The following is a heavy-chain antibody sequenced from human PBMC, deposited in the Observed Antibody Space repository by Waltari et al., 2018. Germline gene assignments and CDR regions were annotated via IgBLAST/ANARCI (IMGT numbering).Heavy chain of an antibody. V-gene: IGHV3-23*04. CDR2: IGVSGVTI. CDR1: GFTFRSSA. Sequence: EVQLVESGGGLVQPGGSLRLSCAASGFTFRSSAMSWVRQSPGKGLEWVSSIGVSGVTIFYEESVKCRFTTSRDNSKNTLYLQMDNLRPDDSAVYYCARGNTASLDYWGQGTLVTVSS. D-gene: IGHD2-21*02. CDR3: ARGNTASLDY. J-gene: IGHJ4*02.